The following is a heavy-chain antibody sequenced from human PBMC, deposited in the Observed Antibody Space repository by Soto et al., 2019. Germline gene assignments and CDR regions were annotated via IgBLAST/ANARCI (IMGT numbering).Heavy chain of an antibody. Sequence: QVQLEQWGAGLLKPSETLSLTCAVYGGSFSGYYWSWIRQPPGKGLEWLGEINHSAITDYNPSLKSRVTISIDTSKNQFSLKLDSVTAADTAVYYCAIGPRMWLPGGGYXXXGTLVTVSS. CDR3: AIGPRMWLPGGGY. CDR1: GGSFSGYY. V-gene: IGHV4-34*01. CDR2: INHSAIT. J-gene: IGHJ4*01. D-gene: IGHD6-19*01.